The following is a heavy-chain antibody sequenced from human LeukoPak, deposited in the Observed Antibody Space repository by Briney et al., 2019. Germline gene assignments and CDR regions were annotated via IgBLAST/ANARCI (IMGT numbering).Heavy chain of an antibody. CDR2: IYYSGST. J-gene: IGHJ4*02. CDR1: GGSISNGDYY. V-gene: IGHV4-30-4*01. CDR3: ARQGSSWCLDY. D-gene: IGHD6-13*01. Sequence: TPSETLSLTCTVSGGSISNGDYYWSWIRQPPGKGLEWIGYIYYSGSTYYNPSLKSRVTISVDTSKNQFSLKLSSVTAADTAVYYCARQGSSWCLDYWGQGTLATVSS.